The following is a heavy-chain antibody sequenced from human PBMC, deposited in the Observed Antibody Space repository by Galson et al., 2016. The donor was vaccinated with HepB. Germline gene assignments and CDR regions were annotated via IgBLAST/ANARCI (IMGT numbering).Heavy chain of an antibody. V-gene: IGHV3-9*01. Sequence: SLRLSCAGSGFKFDDFAMYWVRQVPGKGLEWVSGIDYDGGSIGYGDSVKGRFTISRDNAKNSLYMEMRSLRAEDTALYYCAKDRGLAAQSSGLRSFRGMDVWGQGTTVTVSS. CDR3: AKDRGLAAQSSGLRSFRGMDV. CDR1: GFKFDDFA. CDR2: IDYDGGSI. D-gene: IGHD6-19*01. J-gene: IGHJ6*02.